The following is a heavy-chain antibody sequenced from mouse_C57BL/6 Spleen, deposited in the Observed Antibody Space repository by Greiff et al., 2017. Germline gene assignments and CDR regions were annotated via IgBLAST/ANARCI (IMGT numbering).Heavy chain of an antibody. D-gene: IGHD2-2*01. Sequence: VQLQQSGAELVKPGASVKLSCTASGFNIKDYYMHWVKQRTEQGLEWIGRIDPEDGETTYDPKFQGKATITADTSSNTAYLQLSSLTSEDTDVDYCAMGGVVTTGDYAMDYWGQGTSVTVSS. J-gene: IGHJ4*01. CDR3: AMGGVVTTGDYAMDY. CDR1: GFNIKDYY. V-gene: IGHV14-2*01. CDR2: IDPEDGET.